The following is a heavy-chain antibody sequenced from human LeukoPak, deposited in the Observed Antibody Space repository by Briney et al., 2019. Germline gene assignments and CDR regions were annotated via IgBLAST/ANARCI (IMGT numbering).Heavy chain of an antibody. V-gene: IGHV3-11*01. J-gene: IGHJ6*02. Sequence: GSLRLSCAASGFTFSGYYMSWIRQAPGKGLEWVSYISSSGSTIYYADSVKGRFTISRDNAKNSLYLQMNSPRAEDTAVYYCAGTYWSGYYFFSLNYYGMDVWGQGTTVTVSS. CDR1: GFTFSGYY. D-gene: IGHD3-3*01. CDR3: AGTYWSGYYFFSLNYYGMDV. CDR2: ISSSGSTI.